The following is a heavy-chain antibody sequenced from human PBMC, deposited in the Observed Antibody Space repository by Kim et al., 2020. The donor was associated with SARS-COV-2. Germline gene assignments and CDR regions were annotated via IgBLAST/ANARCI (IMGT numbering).Heavy chain of an antibody. V-gene: IGHV3-11*01. J-gene: IGHJ5*02. D-gene: IGHD3-3*01. Sequence: YADSVKDRFTISRDNAKNSLYQQMNSLRAEDTAVYYCARGSGGLYIWFDPWGQGTLVTVSS. CDR3: ARGSGGLYIWFDP.